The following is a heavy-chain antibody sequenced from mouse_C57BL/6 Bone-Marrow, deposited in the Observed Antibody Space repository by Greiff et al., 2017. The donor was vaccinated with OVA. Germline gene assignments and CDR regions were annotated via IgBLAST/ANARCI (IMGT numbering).Heavy chain of an antibody. CDR3: ARKGGNYVAY. CDR2: INPNNGGT. Sequence: EVQLQQSGPELVKPGASVKISCKASGYTFTDYYMNWVKQSHGKSLEWIGDINPNNGGTSYNQKFKGKATLTVDKSSSTAYMELRSLTSEDSAVYYCARKGGNYVAYWGQGTLVTVSA. V-gene: IGHV1-26*01. D-gene: IGHD2-1*01. CDR1: GYTFTDYY. J-gene: IGHJ3*01.